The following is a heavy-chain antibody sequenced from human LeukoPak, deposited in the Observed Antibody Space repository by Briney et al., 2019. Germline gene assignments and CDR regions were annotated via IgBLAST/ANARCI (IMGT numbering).Heavy chain of an antibody. J-gene: IGHJ4*02. CDR1: GFTFSSYA. CDR2: ISGSGGST. D-gene: IGHD2-2*01. Sequence: PGGSLRLSCAASGFTFSSYAMSWVRQAPGKGLEWGSAISGSGGSTYYAHSVKGRFTISRDNSKNTLYLQMDTSTADDTAVDFCAKGTSPPDDWGQGTLVTVSS. CDR3: AKGTSPPDD. V-gene: IGHV3-23*01.